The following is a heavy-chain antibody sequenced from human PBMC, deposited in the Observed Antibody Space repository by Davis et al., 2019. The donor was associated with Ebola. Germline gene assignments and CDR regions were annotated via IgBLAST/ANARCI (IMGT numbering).Heavy chain of an antibody. V-gene: IGHV5-51*01. D-gene: IGHD1-26*01. CDR3: ARLWGGSYSHDAFDI. CDR1: GYSFTSYW. Sequence: KVSCKGSGYSFTSYWIGWVRQMPGKGLEWMGIIYPGDSDTRYSPSFQGQVTISADKSISTAYLQWSSLKASDTAMYYCARLWGGSYSHDAFDIWGQGTMVTVSS. CDR2: IYPGDSDT. J-gene: IGHJ3*02.